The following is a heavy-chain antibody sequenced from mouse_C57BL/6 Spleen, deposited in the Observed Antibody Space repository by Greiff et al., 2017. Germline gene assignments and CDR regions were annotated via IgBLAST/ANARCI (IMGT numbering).Heavy chain of an antibody. CDR1: GFTFTDYY. D-gene: IGHD1-1*01. CDR3: ARYGYYGSSQGYAMDY. Sequence: EVQLVESGGGLVKPGGSLSLSCAASGFTFTDYYMSWVRQPPGKALEWLGFIRNKANGYTSEYSASVKGRFTISRDNSQGILYLQMNALRAEDSATYYCARYGYYGSSQGYAMDYWGQGTSVTVSA. V-gene: IGHV7-3*01. J-gene: IGHJ4*01. CDR2: IRNKANGYTS.